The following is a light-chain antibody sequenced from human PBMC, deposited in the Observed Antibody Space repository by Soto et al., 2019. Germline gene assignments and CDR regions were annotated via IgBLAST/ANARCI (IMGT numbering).Light chain of an antibody. CDR3: QQYNNWPLT. J-gene: IGKJ4*01. V-gene: IGKV3D-15*01. CDR2: GAS. CDR1: QSVSSS. Sequence: EIVLTQSPGTLSFSPGERATLSCRASQSVSSSLAWYQQKPGQAPRLLIYGASSRATGIPDRFSGSGSGPDFTLTISSLQSEDFAVYYCQQYNNWPLTFGGGTKVDIK.